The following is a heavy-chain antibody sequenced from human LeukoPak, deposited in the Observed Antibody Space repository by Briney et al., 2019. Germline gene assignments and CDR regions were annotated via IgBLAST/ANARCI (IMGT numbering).Heavy chain of an antibody. CDR1: GFTFSSYA. D-gene: IGHD4-17*01. J-gene: IGHJ4*02. V-gene: IGHV3-30-3*01. Sequence: PGGSLRLSCAASGFTFSSYAMHWVRQAPGKGLEWVAVISYDGSNKYYADSVKGRFTISRDNSKNTLYLQMNSLRAEDTAVYYCATSTVTTLYFDYWGQGTLVTVSS. CDR2: ISYDGSNK. CDR3: ATSTVTTLYFDY.